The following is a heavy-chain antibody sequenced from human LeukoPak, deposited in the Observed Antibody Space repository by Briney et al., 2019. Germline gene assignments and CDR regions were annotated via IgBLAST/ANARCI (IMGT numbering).Heavy chain of an antibody. V-gene: IGHV3-53*01. CDR3: ARVVRGGSSYYLFDY. J-gene: IGHJ4*02. Sequence: LPGGSLRLSCAASGFTVSSNYMSWVRQAPGKGLEWVSVIYSGGSTYYADSVKGRYTISRDNSKNTLYLQMNSLRAEDTAVYYCARVVRGGSSYYLFDYWGQGTLVTVSS. CDR2: IYSGGST. D-gene: IGHD1-26*01. CDR1: GFTVSSNY.